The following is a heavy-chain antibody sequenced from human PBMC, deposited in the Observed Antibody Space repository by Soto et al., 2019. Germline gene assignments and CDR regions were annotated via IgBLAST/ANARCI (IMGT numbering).Heavy chain of an antibody. D-gene: IGHD3-22*01. CDR1: GGTFSSYA. CDR3: ARGVWYYDSSGYPYYFDY. J-gene: IGHJ4*02. Sequence: QVQLVQSGAEVKKPGSSVKVSCKASGGTFSSYAISWVXQAPGQGLEWMGGIIPIFGTPNYAQKFQGRVTITADESTSTAYMELSSLRSEDTAVYYCARGVWYYDSSGYPYYFDYWGQGTLVTVSS. CDR2: IIPIFGTP. V-gene: IGHV1-69*01.